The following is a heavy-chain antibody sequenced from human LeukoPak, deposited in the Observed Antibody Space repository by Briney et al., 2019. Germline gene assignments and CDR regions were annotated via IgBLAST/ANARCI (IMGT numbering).Heavy chain of an antibody. CDR3: TRRAARWQFDL. V-gene: IGHV3-9*01. D-gene: IGHD5-24*01. CDR1: GFNFDDYA. CDR2: INWKTGNG. Sequence: GGSLRLSCAVSGFNFDDYAMHWVRQALGRGLEWVSGINWKTGNGIYADSVKGRFTISRGNAKNSLYLQMSSLRAEDTALYYCTRRAARWQFDLWGRGTLLTVSS. J-gene: IGHJ2*01.